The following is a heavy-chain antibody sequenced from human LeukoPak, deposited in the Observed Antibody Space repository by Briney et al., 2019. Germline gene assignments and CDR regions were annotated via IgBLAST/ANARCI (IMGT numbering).Heavy chain of an antibody. CDR1: GGSLSSSSYY. CDR2: IYYSGST. Sequence: SETLSLTCTVSGGSLSSSSYYWRWLRQPPGTGLEWLGSIYYSGSTYYNPSLKSPVTISVDTSKNQFSLKLSSVTAADTAVYYCARETTLRRKQWLVPGWFDPWGQGTLVTVSS. J-gene: IGHJ5*02. V-gene: IGHV4-39*01. D-gene: IGHD6-19*01. CDR3: ARETTLRRKQWLVPGWFDP.